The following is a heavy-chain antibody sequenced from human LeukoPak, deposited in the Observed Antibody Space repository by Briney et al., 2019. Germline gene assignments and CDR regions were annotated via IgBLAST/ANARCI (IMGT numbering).Heavy chain of an antibody. Sequence: GGSLRLSCAASGFTFSSFWMSWRRQAPGKGLEWVANIKQDGSGRSYVDSVKGRFTISRDSAKNSLYLQMNSLRAEDTAVYYCARGAVGANTAFDIWGQGTMVTVSS. CDR3: ARGAVGANTAFDI. CDR1: GFTFSSFW. CDR2: IKQDGSGR. J-gene: IGHJ3*02. V-gene: IGHV3-7*03. D-gene: IGHD1-26*01.